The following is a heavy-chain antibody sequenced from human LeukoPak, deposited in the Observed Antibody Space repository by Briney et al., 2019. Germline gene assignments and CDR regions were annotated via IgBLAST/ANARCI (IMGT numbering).Heavy chain of an antibody. CDR3: AKVAEMGTILGEFDN. D-gene: IGHD5-24*01. CDR2: ISGNGGRT. Sequence: HPGGSLRLSCAASGFTFSSYAMSWVRQAPGKGLEWVSAISGNGGRTYYGDSVKGRFTISRDNSKNTLYLQMNSLRAEDTAVFYCAKVAEMGTILGEFDNWGQGTLVTVSS. V-gene: IGHV3-23*01. CDR1: GFTFSSYA. J-gene: IGHJ4*02.